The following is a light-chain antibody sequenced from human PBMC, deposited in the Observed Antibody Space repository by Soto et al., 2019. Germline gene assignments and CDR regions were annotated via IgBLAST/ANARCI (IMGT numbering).Light chain of an antibody. Sequence: EVVMTQSPATVSVSPGEGVTLSCRASQTISNDLAWYQQKPGQAPRLLIYGASTRATGVPARFSGGGSGTEFTLTIIILQSEDFAFYYLQQNNKWPPVTFGGGTKVEIK. CDR1: QTISND. CDR3: QQNNKWPPVT. J-gene: IGKJ4*01. CDR2: GAS. V-gene: IGKV3-15*01.